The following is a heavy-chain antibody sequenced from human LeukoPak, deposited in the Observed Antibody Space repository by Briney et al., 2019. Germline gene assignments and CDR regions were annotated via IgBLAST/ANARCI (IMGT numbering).Heavy chain of an antibody. CDR1: GFTFSSYS. CDR3: AKDSMRYNWNDFDY. CDR2: IRYDGSNK. J-gene: IGHJ4*02. D-gene: IGHD1-1*01. V-gene: IGHV3-30*02. Sequence: GGSLRLSCAASGFTFSSYSMNWVRQAPGKGLEWVAFIRYDGSNKYYVDSVKGRFTISRDNSKNTLYLQMNSLRAEDTAVYYCAKDSMRYNWNDFDYWGQGTLVTVSS.